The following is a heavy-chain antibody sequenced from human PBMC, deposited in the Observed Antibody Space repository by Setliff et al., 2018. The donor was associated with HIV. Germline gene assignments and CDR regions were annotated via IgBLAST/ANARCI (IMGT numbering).Heavy chain of an antibody. CDR3: ARGPDVRTGESAFDI. CDR2: VIPSTGDT. V-gene: IGHV1-46*01. J-gene: IGHJ3*02. CDR1: GYTFTSYY. Sequence: ASVKVSCKAFGYTFTSYYIHWVRQAPGQGLEWMGIVIPSTGDTNYAQNFQGGVTMTRDTSTNTVYMDLSSLKSEDTAVYYCARGPDVRTGESAFDIWGQGTTVTVSS.